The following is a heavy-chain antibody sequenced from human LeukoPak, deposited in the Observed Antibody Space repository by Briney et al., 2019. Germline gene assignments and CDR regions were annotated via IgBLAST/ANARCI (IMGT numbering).Heavy chain of an antibody. CDR1: GGSFSGYY. V-gene: IGHV4-34*01. J-gene: IGHJ6*02. D-gene: IGHD4-17*01. CDR2: INHSGST. Sequence: SETLSLTCAVYGGSFSGYYWSWIRQPPGKGLEWIGEINHSGSTNYNPSLKSRVTISVDTSKNQFSLKLSSVTAADTAVYYCARWAYGDPDYYYYYGMDVWGQGTTATVSS. CDR3: ARWAYGDPDYYYYYGMDV.